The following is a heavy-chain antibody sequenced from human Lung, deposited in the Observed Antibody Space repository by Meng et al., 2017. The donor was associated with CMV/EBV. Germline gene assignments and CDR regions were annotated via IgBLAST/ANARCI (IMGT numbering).Heavy chain of an antibody. V-gene: IGHV3-7*01. CDR3: ARDPRVKSYVVVPAASDY. CDR2: IKQDGSEK. D-gene: IGHD2-2*01. Sequence: GESLKISCVASGFTFNTYSMRWVRQAPGKGLEWVANIKQDGSEKYYVGSVKGRFTISRDNAKNSLYLQMNSLRAEDTAVYYCARDPRVKSYVVVPAASDYWGQGTXVTVSS. CDR1: GFTFNTYS. J-gene: IGHJ4*02.